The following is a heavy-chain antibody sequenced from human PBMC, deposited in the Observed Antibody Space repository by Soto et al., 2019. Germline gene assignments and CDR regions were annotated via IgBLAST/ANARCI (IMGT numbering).Heavy chain of an antibody. Sequence: ASVKVSCKASGYTFTSYDINWVRQATGQGLEWMGWMNPNSGNTGYAQKLQGRVTMTRNTSISTAYMELSSLRSEDTAVYYCARVGIGYSYGFPSYMDVWGKGTTVTVSS. CDR1: GYTFTSYD. D-gene: IGHD5-18*01. V-gene: IGHV1-8*01. J-gene: IGHJ6*03. CDR3: ARVGIGYSYGFPSYMDV. CDR2: MNPNSGNT.